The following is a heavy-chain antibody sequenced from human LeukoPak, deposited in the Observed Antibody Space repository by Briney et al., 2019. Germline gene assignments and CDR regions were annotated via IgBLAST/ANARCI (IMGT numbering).Heavy chain of an antibody. CDR2: ISWNSGSI. V-gene: IGHV3-9*01. J-gene: IGHJ4*02. CDR3: ARETYYYGSGSLYYFDH. Sequence: GGSLRLSCAASGFTFDDYAMHWVRQAPGKGLEWVSGISWNSGSIGYADSVKGRFTISRDNAKNSLYLQMNSLRAEDTAVYYCARETYYYGSGSLYYFDHWGQGTLVTVSS. D-gene: IGHD3-10*01. CDR1: GFTFDDYA.